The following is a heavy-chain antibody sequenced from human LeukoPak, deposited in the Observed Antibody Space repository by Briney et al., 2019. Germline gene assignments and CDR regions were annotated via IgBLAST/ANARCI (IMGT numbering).Heavy chain of an antibody. J-gene: IGHJ4*02. D-gene: IGHD3-10*01. CDR1: GYSFTSYW. CDR3: ARRVWGSGSHYFDY. CDR2: IYPGDSDT. Sequence: GESLKVSCKGSGYSFTSYWIGWVRQMRGKGLEWMGIIYPGDSDTRYSPSFQGQVTISADKSISTAYLQWSSLNASDTARYYCARRVWGSGSHYFDYWGQGTLVTVSS. V-gene: IGHV5-51*01.